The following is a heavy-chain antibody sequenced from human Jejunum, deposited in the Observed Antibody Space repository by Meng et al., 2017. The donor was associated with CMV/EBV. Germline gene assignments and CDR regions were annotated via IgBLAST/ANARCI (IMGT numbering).Heavy chain of an antibody. CDR1: GFTFNNYA. J-gene: IGHJ6*02. CDR3: ARDWQKGMDV. V-gene: IGHV3-23*03. Sequence: CAASGFTFNNYAMNWVRQAPGKGLEWVSVVYSGGSATYYADSVRGRFTISRDNSKNTVFLQMNNLRVEDTGVYYCARDWQKGMDVWGQGTTVTVSS. CDR2: VYSGGSAT.